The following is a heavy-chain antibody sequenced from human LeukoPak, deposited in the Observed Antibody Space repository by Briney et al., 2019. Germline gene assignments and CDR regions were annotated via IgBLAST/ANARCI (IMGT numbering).Heavy chain of an antibody. CDR2: IYHSGST. CDR3: VRHSPGSRGVDY. Sequence: PSETLSLACAVSGGSISSGGYSWSWIRQPPGKGLEWIGYIYHSGSTYYNPSLKSRVTISVDRSKNQFSLKLSSVTAADTAMYYCVRHSPGSRGVDYWGQGTLVTVSP. V-gene: IGHV4-30-2*01. D-gene: IGHD2-21*01. CDR1: GGSISSGGYS. J-gene: IGHJ4*02.